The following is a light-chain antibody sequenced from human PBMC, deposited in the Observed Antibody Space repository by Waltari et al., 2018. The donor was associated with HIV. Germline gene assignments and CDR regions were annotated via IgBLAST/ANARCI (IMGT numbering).Light chain of an antibody. CDR3: QVWEITDDHVV. Sequence: SYVLTQPPSVSVAPGQTARITCGGSRIGSQSVHWYQQKPGQAPVLVVQDDSDRPSRIPERFSGSNSGDTATLAISKVEAGDEADYYCQVWEITDDHVVFGGGTKLTVL. CDR2: DDS. V-gene: IGLV3-21*02. CDR1: RIGSQS. J-gene: IGLJ2*01.